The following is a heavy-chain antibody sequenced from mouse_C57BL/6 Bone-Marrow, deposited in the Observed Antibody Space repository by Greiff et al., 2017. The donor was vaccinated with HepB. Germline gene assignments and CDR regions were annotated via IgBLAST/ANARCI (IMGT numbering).Heavy chain of an antibody. J-gene: IGHJ2*01. CDR1: GFSLTSYA. CDR3: ARNSYYVYDGVGFDY. CDR2: IWTGGGT. V-gene: IGHV2-9-1*01. Sequence: VKLMESGPGLVAPSQSLSITCTVSGFSLTSYAIRWVRQPPGKGLEWLGVIWTGGGTNYNSALISRLSISKDNSKSQVFLKMNSLQTDDTAMYYCARNSYYVYDGVGFDYWGQGTTLTVSS. D-gene: IGHD2-9*01.